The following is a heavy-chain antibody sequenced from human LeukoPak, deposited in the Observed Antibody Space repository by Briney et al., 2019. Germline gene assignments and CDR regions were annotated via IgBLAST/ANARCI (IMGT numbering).Heavy chain of an antibody. D-gene: IGHD2-2*02. Sequence: KGGESLKISCKGSGYSFTNYWIGWVRQMPGKGLEWMGIIYPGDSDTTYSPSFQGQVTISADKSISTAYLQWSSLRASDTAMYYCARQEVLYHFAYSGQGTLVTVSS. CDR2: IYPGDSDT. CDR3: ARQEVLYHFAY. CDR1: GYSFTNYW. V-gene: IGHV5-51*01. J-gene: IGHJ4*02.